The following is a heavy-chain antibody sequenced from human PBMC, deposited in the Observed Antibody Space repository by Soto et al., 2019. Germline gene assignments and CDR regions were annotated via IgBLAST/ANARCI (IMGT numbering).Heavy chain of an antibody. CDR2: IYHSGST. CDR3: ARVGYSYGYYFDY. V-gene: IGHV4-30-2*01. J-gene: IGHJ4*02. D-gene: IGHD5-18*01. Sequence: SETLSLTCAVSGGSISSGGYSWSWIRQPPGKGLEWIGYIYHSGSTYYNPSLKSRVTISVDRSKNQFSLKLSSVTAADTAVYYCARVGYSYGYYFDYWGQGTLVTVSS. CDR1: GGSISSGGYS.